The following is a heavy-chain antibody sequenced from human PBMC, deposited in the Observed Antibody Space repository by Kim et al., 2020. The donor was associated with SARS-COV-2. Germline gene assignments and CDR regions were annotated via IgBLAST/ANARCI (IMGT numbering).Heavy chain of an antibody. J-gene: IGHJ6*02. CDR1: GFTFSSYW. Sequence: GGSLRLSCAASGFTFSSYWMSWVRQAPGKGLEWVANIKQDGSEKYYVDSVKGRFTISRDNAKTSLYLQMNSLRAEDTAVYYCAGSMGNIVVVSAAIRHYCYFGNDGWGQGTMVTVSS. CDR3: AGSMGNIVVVSAAIRHYCYFGNDG. CDR2: IKQDGSEK. D-gene: IGHD2-2*01. V-gene: IGHV3-7*03.